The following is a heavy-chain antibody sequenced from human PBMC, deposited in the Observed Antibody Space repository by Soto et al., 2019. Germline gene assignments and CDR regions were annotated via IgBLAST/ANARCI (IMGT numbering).Heavy chain of an antibody. J-gene: IGHJ5*02. Sequence: QVQLMQSGAEVKRPGSSVKVSCESSGDTFNSYLISWVRQAPGQGLEWMGGIIPIIRVTHYAQRFQGRVTISALSSTGTAYMELTNLGFEDTALYYCARESLGAKGADRWGQGTLVTVSS. CDR3: ARESLGAKGADR. D-gene: IGHD7-27*01. CDR2: IIPIIRVT. V-gene: IGHV1-69*17. CDR1: GDTFNSYL.